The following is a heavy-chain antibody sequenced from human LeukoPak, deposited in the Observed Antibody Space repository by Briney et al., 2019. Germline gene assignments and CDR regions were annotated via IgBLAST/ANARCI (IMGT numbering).Heavy chain of an antibody. CDR1: GGSFSGYY. J-gene: IGHJ4*02. Sequence: SETLSLTCAVYGGSFSGYYWSWIRQPPGKGLEWIGEINHSGTTYYNPSLKSRVTISVDTSKNQFSLKVRSVTAADTAMYYCARVAVVGPSMWSIDYWGQGSLVTVSS. CDR3: ARVAVVGPSMWSIDY. V-gene: IGHV4-34*01. CDR2: INHSGTT. D-gene: IGHD1-26*01.